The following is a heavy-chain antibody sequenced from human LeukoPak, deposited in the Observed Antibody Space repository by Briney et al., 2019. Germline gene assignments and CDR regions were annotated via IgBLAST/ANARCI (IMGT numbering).Heavy chain of an antibody. D-gene: IGHD2-2*01. CDR2: ISSSSSYI. CDR3: ARENRGTSTGSYYYYGMDV. Sequence: GGSLRLSCAASGFTFSSYSMNWVRQAPGKGLEWVSSISSSSSYIYYVDSVKGRFTISRDNSKNTLYLQMNSLRAEDTAVYYCARENRGTSTGSYYYYGMDVWGQGTTVTVSS. J-gene: IGHJ6*02. CDR1: GFTFSSYS. V-gene: IGHV3-21*04.